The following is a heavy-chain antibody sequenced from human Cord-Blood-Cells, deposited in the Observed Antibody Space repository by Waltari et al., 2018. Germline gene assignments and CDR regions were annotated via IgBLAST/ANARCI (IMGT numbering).Heavy chain of an antibody. CDR2: IIPIFGTA. CDR3: ARAPHLRGAARAFDY. V-gene: IGHV1-69*01. J-gene: IGHJ4*02. CDR1: GGTFSSYA. Sequence: QVQLVQSGAEVTKPGSSVKVSCKASGGTFSSYAISWVRPAPGQGLEWMGGIIPIFGTANYAQKFQGRVTITADESTSTAYMELSSLRSEDTAVYYCARAPHLRGAARAFDYWGQGTLVTVSS. D-gene: IGHD4-17*01.